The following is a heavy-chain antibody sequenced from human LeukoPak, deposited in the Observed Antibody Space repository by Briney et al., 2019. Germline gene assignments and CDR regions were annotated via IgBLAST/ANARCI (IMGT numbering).Heavy chain of an antibody. J-gene: IGHJ4*02. D-gene: IGHD1-14*01. V-gene: IGHV3-74*01. Sequence: GGSLRLSCAASGFTFSSYWMHWVRQAPGKGLVWVSHINGDGSTTSYADSVKGRFTISRDNAKNTVYLQMNSLRAEDTAVYYCARDPDRYYFDYWGQGTLVTVSS. CDR1: GFTFSSYW. CDR3: ARDPDRYYFDY. CDR2: INGDGSTT.